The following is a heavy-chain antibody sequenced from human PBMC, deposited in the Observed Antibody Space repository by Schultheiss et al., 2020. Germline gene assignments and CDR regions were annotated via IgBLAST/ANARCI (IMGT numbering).Heavy chain of an antibody. Sequence: SETLSLTCTVSGGSISSYYWSWIRQPPGKGLEWIGYIYYSGSTNYNPSLKSRVTISVDTSNNQFSLKLSSVTAADTAVYYCASQVEHDYGGKDDAFDIWGQGTMVNVSS. J-gene: IGHJ3*02. D-gene: IGHD4-23*01. CDR3: ASQVEHDYGGKDDAFDI. V-gene: IGHV4-59*01. CDR1: GGSISSYY. CDR2: IYYSGST.